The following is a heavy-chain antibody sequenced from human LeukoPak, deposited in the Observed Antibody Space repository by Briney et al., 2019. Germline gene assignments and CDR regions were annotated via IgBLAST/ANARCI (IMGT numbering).Heavy chain of an antibody. Sequence: GASVKVSCKASGYTFTGYYMHWVRQAPGQGLEWMGWINPNSGGTNYAQKFQGRVTMTRDTSISTAYMELSRLRSDDTAVYYCARIDYYDSSGPISDYWGQGTLVTVFS. CDR2: INPNSGGT. J-gene: IGHJ4*02. V-gene: IGHV1-2*02. CDR1: GYTFTGYY. CDR3: ARIDYYDSSGPISDY. D-gene: IGHD3-22*01.